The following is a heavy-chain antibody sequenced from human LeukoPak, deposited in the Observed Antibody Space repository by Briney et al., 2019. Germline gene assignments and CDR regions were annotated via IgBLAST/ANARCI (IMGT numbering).Heavy chain of an antibody. CDR2: ISNSGNYI. D-gene: IGHD6-6*01. V-gene: IGHV3-21*01. CDR3: ARGGPFPSGSSSREYYLDY. Sequence: GGSLRLSCAASGFTFSSYSMNWVRQAPGKGLEWVSYISNSGNYIYYGDSVKGRFTISRDNAKNSLYLQMNSLRAEDTAVYYCARGGPFPSGSSSREYYLDYWGQGTLVTVSS. CDR1: GFTFSSYS. J-gene: IGHJ4*02.